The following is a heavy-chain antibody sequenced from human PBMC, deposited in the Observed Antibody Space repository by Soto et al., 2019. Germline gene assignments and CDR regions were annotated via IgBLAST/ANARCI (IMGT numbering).Heavy chain of an antibody. Sequence: VQLLESGGGLVQPGGSLRLSCAASGFTFSSYAMSWVRQAPGKGLEWVSAISGSGGSTYYADSVKGRFTISRDNSKNTLYLQMNSLRAEDTAVYYCAKDPTWFGEGPYYFDYWGQGTLVTVSS. D-gene: IGHD3-10*01. V-gene: IGHV3-23*01. CDR1: GFTFSSYA. CDR2: ISGSGGST. J-gene: IGHJ4*02. CDR3: AKDPTWFGEGPYYFDY.